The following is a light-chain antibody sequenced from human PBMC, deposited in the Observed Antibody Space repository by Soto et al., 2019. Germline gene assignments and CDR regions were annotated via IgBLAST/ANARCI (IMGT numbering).Light chain of an antibody. CDR3: QQYGCSPTYT. Sequence: EIVLTQSPGTLSLSPGERVTLSCRASQSVSSSYLACYQQKPGQAPRLLIYGASSRATGIPDRFSGSGSGTDFTLTISRLEPEDFAVYYCQQYGCSPTYTFGQGTKLEMK. CDR2: GAS. CDR1: QSVSSSY. J-gene: IGKJ2*01. V-gene: IGKV3-20*01.